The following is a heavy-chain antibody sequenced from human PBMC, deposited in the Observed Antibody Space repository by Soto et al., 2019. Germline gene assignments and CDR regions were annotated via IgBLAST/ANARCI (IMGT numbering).Heavy chain of an antibody. CDR3: ARTIAARASRNLDY. CDR2: INHSGGT. J-gene: IGHJ4*02. CDR1: GGSFIGSY. Sequence: SVTMSLTCAVDGGSFIGSYLSWIRKPPGKGLEWIGEINHSGGTNYNPSLKSRVTISVVTSKSQLSLNLNSVTAADTAVYYCARTIAARASRNLDYWGQGTLVTVSS. D-gene: IGHD6-6*01. V-gene: IGHV4-34*01.